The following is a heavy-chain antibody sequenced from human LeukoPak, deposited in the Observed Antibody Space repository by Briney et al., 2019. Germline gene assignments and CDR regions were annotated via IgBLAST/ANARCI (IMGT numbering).Heavy chain of an antibody. CDR2: IKSDGRST. D-gene: IGHD3-16*01. CDR1: GFIFSDYW. CDR3: ARGGRYAYFLDY. Sequence: GGSLRLSCAASGFIFSDYWMHWVRQGPGKGLVWVSRIKSDGRSTSYAESVKGRFTISRDNAKNTVYVHMNGLRDEDTAVYYCARGGRYAYFLDYWGQGTLVTVSS. J-gene: IGHJ4*02. V-gene: IGHV3-74*01.